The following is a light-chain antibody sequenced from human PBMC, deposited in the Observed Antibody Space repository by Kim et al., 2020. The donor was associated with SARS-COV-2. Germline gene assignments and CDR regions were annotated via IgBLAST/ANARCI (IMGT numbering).Light chain of an antibody. Sequence: GERVKRNGRERKEISRDVNWNQKKKGKENKRLSYTEASLKSGVTSRFTGSGSETDFTLTISSRQTEDFATYYCQQTYSDSRTFGQGTKVDIK. CDR2: TEA. J-gene: IGKJ1*01. CDR1: KEISRD. V-gene: IGKV1-39*01. CDR3: QQTYSDSRT.